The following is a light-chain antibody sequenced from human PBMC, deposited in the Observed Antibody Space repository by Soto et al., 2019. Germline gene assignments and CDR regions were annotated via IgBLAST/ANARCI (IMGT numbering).Light chain of an antibody. CDR3: SSYTSSSTLV. Sequence: QSVLTQPASVSGSPGQSITISCTGTSSDVGGYNYVSWYQQHPGKAPKLMIYEVSNRPSGVSNRFSGSKSGNTASLTISGLQADDDADYYCSSYTSSSTLVFGTGTQLTVL. J-gene: IGLJ1*01. V-gene: IGLV2-14*01. CDR2: EVS. CDR1: SSDVGGYNY.